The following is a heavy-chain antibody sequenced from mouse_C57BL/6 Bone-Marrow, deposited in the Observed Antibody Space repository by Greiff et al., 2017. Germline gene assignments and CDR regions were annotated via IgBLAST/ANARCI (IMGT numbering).Heavy chain of an antibody. Sequence: EVKVVESGGGLVQSGRSLRLSCATSGFTFSDFYMEWVRQAPGKGLEWIAASRNKANDYTTEYSASVKGRFIVSRDTSQSILYLQMNALRAEDTAIYYCARGHYYGSSLDYWGQGTTLTVSS. CDR3: ARGHYYGSSLDY. CDR2: SRNKANDYTT. V-gene: IGHV7-1*01. CDR1: GFTFSDFY. J-gene: IGHJ2*01. D-gene: IGHD1-1*01.